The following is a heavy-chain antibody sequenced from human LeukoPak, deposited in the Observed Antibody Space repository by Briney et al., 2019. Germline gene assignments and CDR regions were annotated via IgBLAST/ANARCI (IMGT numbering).Heavy chain of an antibody. J-gene: IGHJ4*02. CDR2: ISTDGSRP. CDR1: GFAFSSHW. CDR3: VRDGQGSTPLGY. V-gene: IGHV3-74*01. D-gene: IGHD2-15*01. Sequence: GGSLRLSCAASGFAFSSHWMHWVRQAPGKGLVWVSGISTDGSRPRYADSVNGRFTISRDNAKNTLYLQMNSLRAEDTAVYFCVRDGQGSTPLGYWGQGTLVTVSS.